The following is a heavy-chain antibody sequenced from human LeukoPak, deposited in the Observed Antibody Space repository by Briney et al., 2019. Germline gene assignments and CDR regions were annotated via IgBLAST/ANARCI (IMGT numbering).Heavy chain of an antibody. CDR2: ISGSGGST. V-gene: IGHV3-23*01. J-gene: IGHJ6*03. CDR1: GFTFSSYA. Sequence: GGSLRLSCAASGFTFSSYAMSWVRQAPGKGLEWVSAISGSGGSTYYADSVKGRFTISRDNSKNPLYLQMNGLRAEDTAVYYCAKVGYYYYYMDVWGKGTTVTVSS. CDR3: AKVGYYYYYMDV.